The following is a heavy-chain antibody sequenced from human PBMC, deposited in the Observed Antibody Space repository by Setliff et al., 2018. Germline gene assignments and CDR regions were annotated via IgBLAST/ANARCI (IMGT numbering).Heavy chain of an antibody. Sequence: GSGPTLVNPTPTLTLTCTFSGFSLSTSGVGVGWIRQPPGKALEWLALIYWDDDKRYSPSLKSRLTITKDTSKNQVVLTMTNMDPVDTATYYCARCITIFGVVIPNAFDYWGQGTLVTVSS. CDR2: IYWDDDK. J-gene: IGHJ4*02. D-gene: IGHD3-3*01. CDR1: GFSLSTSGVG. CDR3: ARCITIFGVVIPNAFDY. V-gene: IGHV2-5*02.